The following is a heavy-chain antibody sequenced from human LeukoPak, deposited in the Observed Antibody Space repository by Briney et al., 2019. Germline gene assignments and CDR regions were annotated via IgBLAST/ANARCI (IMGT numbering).Heavy chain of an antibody. J-gene: IGHJ3*01. CDR3: AKGRWGLTINNFDL. V-gene: IGHV3-23*01. CDR2: ISDRGDST. CDR1: GFTFSSYG. Sequence: GGSLRLSCAASGFTFSSYGMSWVRQAPGKGLEWVSVISDRGDSTYYGDSVKGRFTISRDSSKNTLYLQMNSLGGEDTALYYCAKGRWGLTINNFDLWGQGTMVTVSS. D-gene: IGHD3/OR15-3a*01.